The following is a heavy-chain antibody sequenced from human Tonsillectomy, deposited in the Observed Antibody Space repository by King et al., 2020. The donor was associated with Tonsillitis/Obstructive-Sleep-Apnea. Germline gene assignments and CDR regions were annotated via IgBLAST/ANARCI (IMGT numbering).Heavy chain of an antibody. CDR2: IYPGDSDT. CDR1: GYSFTSYW. J-gene: IGHJ3*02. Sequence: QLVQSGAEVKKPGESLKISCKGSGYSFTSYWIGWVRQMPGKGLEWMGIIYPGDSDTRYSPSFQGQVTIPPDKSISTAYLQWSSLKASDTAMYYCARRGSYCSSTSCPEAFDIGGQGTMVTVSS. CDR3: ARRGSYCSSTSCPEAFDI. D-gene: IGHD2-2*01. V-gene: IGHV5-51*01.